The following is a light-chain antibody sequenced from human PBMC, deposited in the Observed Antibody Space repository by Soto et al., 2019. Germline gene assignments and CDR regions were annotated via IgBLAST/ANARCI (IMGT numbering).Light chain of an antibody. CDR1: LSISRY. CDR2: GAS. V-gene: IGKV1-39*01. Sequence: DIELTHSPSSLSASVGDRVIITCRASLSISRYLHWYHQQPGKGPKXLIYGASSLQSGVSSRFSGSGSGTDLTITISSLQPEDCETYDCQQSYSTPPTFGQGTRLEIK. CDR3: QQSYSTPPT. J-gene: IGKJ5*01.